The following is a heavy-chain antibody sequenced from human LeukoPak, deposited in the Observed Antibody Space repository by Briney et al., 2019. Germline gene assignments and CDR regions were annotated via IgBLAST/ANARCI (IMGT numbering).Heavy chain of an antibody. CDR2: ISGSGGST. D-gene: IGHD6-19*01. CDR3: AKKRWIAVAGTDFDL. V-gene: IGHV3-23*01. CDR1: GFTFSSYA. Sequence: PGGSLRLSCAASGFTFSSYAMSWVRQAPGKGLEWVSAISGSGGSTYYADSVKGRFTISRDNSKNTLYLQMNSLRAEDTAVYYCAKKRWIAVAGTDFDLWGRGTLVTVSS. J-gene: IGHJ2*01.